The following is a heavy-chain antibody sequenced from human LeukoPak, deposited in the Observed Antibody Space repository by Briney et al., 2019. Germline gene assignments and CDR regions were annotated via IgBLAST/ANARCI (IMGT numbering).Heavy chain of an antibody. V-gene: IGHV3-30*02. CDR2: IRYDGSNK. J-gene: IGHJ3*02. CDR1: GFTFSSYG. Sequence: GGSLRLSCAASGFTFSSYGMHWVRQAPGKGLEWVAFIRYDGSNKYYADSVKGRFTISRGNSKNTLYLQMNSLRAEDTAVYYCAKDGSSWLNAFDIWGQGTMVTVSS. CDR3: AKDGSSWLNAFDI. D-gene: IGHD6-13*01.